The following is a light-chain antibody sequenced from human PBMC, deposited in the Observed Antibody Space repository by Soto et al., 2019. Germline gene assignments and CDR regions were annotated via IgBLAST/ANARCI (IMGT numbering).Light chain of an antibody. Sequence: EIVLTQSPGTLSLSPGERATLSCRASQSVSINFLAWYQQKPGQAPRLLIYAASSRATGIPDRFSGSGSGTDFTLTISRLEPEDFALYYCQQYGNSPLTFGGGTKVDIX. CDR1: QSVSINF. V-gene: IGKV3-20*01. J-gene: IGKJ4*01. CDR3: QQYGNSPLT. CDR2: AAS.